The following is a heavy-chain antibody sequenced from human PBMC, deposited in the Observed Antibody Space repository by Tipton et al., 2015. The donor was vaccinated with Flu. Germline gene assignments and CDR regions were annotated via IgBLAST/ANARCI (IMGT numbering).Heavy chain of an antibody. J-gene: IGHJ5*01. CDR3: AKELPTGYYYDS. CDR1: GFTFSNFG. V-gene: IGHV3-30*02. CDR2: IRFDGNVI. D-gene: IGHD3-22*01. Sequence: SLRLSCSTSGFTFSNFGMHWVRQAPGKGLEWVAFIRFDGNVIHYADSVTGRFTISRDNSKNTLYLQMNSLSAEDTSLYYCAKELPTGYYYDSWDQGTLVTVSS.